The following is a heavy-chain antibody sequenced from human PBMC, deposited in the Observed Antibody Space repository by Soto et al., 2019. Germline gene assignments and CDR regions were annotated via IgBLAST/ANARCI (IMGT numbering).Heavy chain of an antibody. V-gene: IGHV1-69*06. CDR2: IIPIFGTA. Sequence: QVQLVQSGAEVKKPGSSVKVSCKASGGTFSSYAISWVRQAPGQGLEWMGGIIPIFGTANYAQKFQGRITITADKSTSTAYMELSSLRSEDTAVYYCARNGYGDYYYCYYGMDVWGQGTTVTVSS. CDR3: ARNGYGDYYYCYYGMDV. J-gene: IGHJ6*02. D-gene: IGHD4-17*01. CDR1: GGTFSSYA.